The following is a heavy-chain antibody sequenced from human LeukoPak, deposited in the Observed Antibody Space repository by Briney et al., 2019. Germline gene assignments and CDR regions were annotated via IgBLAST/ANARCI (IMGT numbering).Heavy chain of an antibody. CDR1: GYTFTGYY. D-gene: IGHD6-19*01. CDR2: INPNSGGT. J-gene: IGHJ3*02. Sequence: ASVKVSCKASGYTFTGYYMHWVRQAPGQGLEWMGWINPNSGGTNYAQRFQGRVTTTRDTSISTAYMELSRLRSDDTAVYYCARGRGRVAGTVKINDAFDIWGQGTMVTVSS. V-gene: IGHV1-2*02. CDR3: ARGRGRVAGTVKINDAFDI.